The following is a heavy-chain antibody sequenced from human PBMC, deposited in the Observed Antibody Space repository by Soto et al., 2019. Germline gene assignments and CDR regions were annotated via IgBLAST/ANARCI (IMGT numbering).Heavy chain of an antibody. CDR1: GFTFSSYS. CDR2: ISSSSSYI. D-gene: IGHD5-12*01. CDR3: ARDRVNGYGFFGGVY. Sequence: GGSLRLSCAASGFTFSSYSMNWVRQAPGKGLEWVSSISSSSSYIYYADSVKGRFTISRDNAKNSLYLQMNSLRAEDTAVYYCARDRVNGYGFFGGVYWGQGTLVTVSS. J-gene: IGHJ4*02. V-gene: IGHV3-21*01.